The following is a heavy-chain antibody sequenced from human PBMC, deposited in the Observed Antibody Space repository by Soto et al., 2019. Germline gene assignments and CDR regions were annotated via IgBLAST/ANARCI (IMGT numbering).Heavy chain of an antibody. CDR3: ARVGSIAAAGAEYFQR. D-gene: IGHD6-13*01. CDR2: INSDGSST. CDR1: GFTFSSYW. V-gene: IGHV3-74*01. J-gene: IGHJ1*01. Sequence: EVQLVESGGGLVQPGGSLRLSCAASGFTFSSYWMHWVRQAPGKGLVWVSRINSDGSSTSYADSVKGRFTISRDNAKNTLYLQMNSLRAEDTAVYYCARVGSIAAAGAEYFQRWGQGTLVTVSS.